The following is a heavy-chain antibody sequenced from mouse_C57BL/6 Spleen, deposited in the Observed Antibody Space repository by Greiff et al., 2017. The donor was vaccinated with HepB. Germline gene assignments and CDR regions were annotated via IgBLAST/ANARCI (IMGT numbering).Heavy chain of an antibody. Sequence: QVQLQQPGAELVRPGASVKLSCKASGYTFTDYYINWVKQRPGQGLEWIARIYPGSGNTYYNEKFKGKATLTAEKSSSTAYMQLRSLTSEDSAVYFGARGEGISYDYLYYAMDYWGQGTSVTVSS. CDR1: GYTFTDYY. V-gene: IGHV1-76*01. J-gene: IGHJ4*01. CDR3: ARGEGISYDYLYYAMDY. D-gene: IGHD2-4*01. CDR2: IYPGSGNT.